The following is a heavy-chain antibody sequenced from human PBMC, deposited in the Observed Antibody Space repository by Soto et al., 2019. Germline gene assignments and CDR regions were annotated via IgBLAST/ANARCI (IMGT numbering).Heavy chain of an antibody. J-gene: IGHJ4*02. CDR2: ISWDGGST. Sequence: GGSLPLSCTSSELTGGGYARHWRGPQQRKGLEWVSLISWDGGSTYYADSVKGRFTISRDNSKNSLYLQMNSLRTEDTALYYCAKATVGSSWYGIDYWGQGTLVSVSS. V-gene: IGHV3-43*01. CDR1: ELTGGGYA. D-gene: IGHD6-13*01. CDR3: AKATVGSSWYGIDY.